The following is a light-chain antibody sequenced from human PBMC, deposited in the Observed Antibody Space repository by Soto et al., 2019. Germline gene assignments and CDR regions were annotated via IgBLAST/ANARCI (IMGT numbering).Light chain of an antibody. Sequence: QSALTQPPSVSAAPGQKVTISCSGSSSNIGNHYVSWYQQFPGTAPKLLIYDNSKRPSGTPDRFSGSKSGTSATLGIAGLQAEDEADYYCGSWESSLSTVVFGGGTKLTVL. CDR2: DNS. J-gene: IGLJ2*01. CDR1: SSNIGNHY. V-gene: IGLV1-51*01. CDR3: GSWESSLSTVV.